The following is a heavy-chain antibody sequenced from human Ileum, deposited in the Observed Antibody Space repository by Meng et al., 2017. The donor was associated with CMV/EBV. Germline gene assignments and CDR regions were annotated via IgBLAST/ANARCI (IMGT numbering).Heavy chain of an antibody. Sequence: LTCPVSGDSISSMSYFWAWIRQPPGKGLEWIGSIYYSGRTYYSPSLTSRLTISKDTSKSQFSLKLSSVTAADTAVYYCARGNGNYFFWGQGTLVTVSS. CDR1: GDSISSMSYF. V-gene: IGHV4-39*07. J-gene: IGHJ4*02. CDR3: ARGNGNYFF. CDR2: IYYSGRT. D-gene: IGHD2/OR15-2a*01.